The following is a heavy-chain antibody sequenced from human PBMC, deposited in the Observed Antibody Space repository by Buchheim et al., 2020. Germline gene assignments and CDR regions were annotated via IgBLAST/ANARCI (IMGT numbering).Heavy chain of an antibody. CDR1: GFTFSSYS. J-gene: IGHJ4*02. Sequence: EVQLVESGGGLVQPGGSLRLSCAASGFTFSSYSMNWVRQAPGKGLEWVSYISESSTSIYYADSVKGRFTISRDNAKNSLYLQMNSLRDEDTAIYYCARQEQGYCSSISCYSVGRFQYYFDYWGQGTL. V-gene: IGHV3-48*02. D-gene: IGHD2-2*01. CDR3: ARQEQGYCSSISCYSVGRFQYYFDY. CDR2: ISESSTSI.